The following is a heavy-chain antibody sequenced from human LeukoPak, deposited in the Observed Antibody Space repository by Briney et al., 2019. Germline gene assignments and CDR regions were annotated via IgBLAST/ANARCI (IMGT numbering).Heavy chain of an antibody. CDR1: GFTFSNYA. Sequence: TGGSLRLSCAASGFTFSNYAMHWVRQAPGKGLEWVAVISYDGSNKYYADSVKGRFTISRDNSKNTLYLQMNSLRAEDTAVYYCAKDGLNTDSKYGPQEFDYWGQGTVVTVSS. J-gene: IGHJ4*02. D-gene: IGHD3-10*01. V-gene: IGHV3-30*04. CDR3: AKDGLNTDSKYGPQEFDY. CDR2: ISYDGSNK.